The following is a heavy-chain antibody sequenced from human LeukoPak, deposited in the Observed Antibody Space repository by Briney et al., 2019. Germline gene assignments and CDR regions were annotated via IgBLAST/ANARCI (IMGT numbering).Heavy chain of an antibody. J-gene: IGHJ5*02. CDR3: ARGLIAAAGTGFMFDP. CDR2: MNPNSGNT. Sequence: ASVKVSCKASGYTFTSYDINWVRQATGQGLEWMGWMNPNSGNTGYAQKFQGGVTMTRNTSISTAHMELSSLRSEDTAVYYCARGLIAAAGTGFMFDPWGQGTLVTVSS. CDR1: GYTFTSYD. V-gene: IGHV1-8*01. D-gene: IGHD6-13*01.